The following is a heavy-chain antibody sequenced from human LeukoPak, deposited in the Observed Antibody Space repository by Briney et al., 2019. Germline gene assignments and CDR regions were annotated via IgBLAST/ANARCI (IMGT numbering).Heavy chain of an antibody. V-gene: IGHV4-4*07. CDR1: GGSISGYY. J-gene: IGHJ4*02. CDR3: ARGGVRGVPNYFHS. Sequence: PSETLSLTCTVSGGSISGYYWNWIRQPAGKGLEWIGRIFSSGTTNYNPSFKSRITVSVDMSKNQFSLKLSSVTAADTAVYYCARGGVRGVPNYFHSWGQGTLVTVSS. CDR2: IFSSGTT. D-gene: IGHD3-10*01.